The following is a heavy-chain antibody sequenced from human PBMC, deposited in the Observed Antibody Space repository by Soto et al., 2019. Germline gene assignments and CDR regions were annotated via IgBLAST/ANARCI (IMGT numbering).Heavy chain of an antibody. CDR2: ISAYNGNT. Sequence: QVQLVQSGAEVKKPGASVKVSCKASGYTFTSYGISWVRQAPGQGLEWMGWISAYNGNTNYAQKLQGRVTMTTDTSTSTAYMELRSVRSDDTAVYYCARPYSSGWHPTHFDYWGQGTLVTVSS. D-gene: IGHD6-19*01. CDR1: GYTFTSYG. CDR3: ARPYSSGWHPTHFDY. J-gene: IGHJ4*02. V-gene: IGHV1-18*01.